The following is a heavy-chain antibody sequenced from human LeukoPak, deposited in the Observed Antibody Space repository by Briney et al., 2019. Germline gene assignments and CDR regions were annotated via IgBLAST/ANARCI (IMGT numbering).Heavy chain of an antibody. CDR1: GYTFTSYD. V-gene: IGHV1-8*01. CDR3: ARGPPTWGYDY. D-gene: IGHD7-27*01. J-gene: IGHJ4*02. CDR2: MSPNSGDT. Sequence: ASVKVSCKASGYTFTSYDFNWVRQATGQRPEWMGWMSPNSGDTGYAQKFQDRVTMTRNTSISTAYMELSSLRSDDTAVCYCARGPPTWGYDYWGPGPLVTVSS.